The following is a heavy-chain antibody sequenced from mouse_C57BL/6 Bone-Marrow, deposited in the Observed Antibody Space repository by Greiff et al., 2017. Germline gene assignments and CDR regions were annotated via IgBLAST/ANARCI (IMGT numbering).Heavy chain of an antibody. CDR2: IDPSNGGT. V-gene: IGHV1S81*02. Sequence: QVHVKQPGAELVKPGASVKLSCRASGYTFTSYYMYWVKQRPGQGPEWIGEIDPSNGGTNFNEKFKRQATLTVDTSSSTAYMQLSSLTSEDSAVYYCSRGGYGGFAYWGQGTLVTVSA. CDR3: SRGGYGGFAY. CDR1: GYTFTSYY. D-gene: IGHD2-2*01. J-gene: IGHJ3*01.